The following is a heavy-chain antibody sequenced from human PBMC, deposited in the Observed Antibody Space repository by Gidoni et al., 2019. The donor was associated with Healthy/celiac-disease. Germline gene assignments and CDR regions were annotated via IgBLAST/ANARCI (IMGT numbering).Heavy chain of an antibody. Sequence: QVQLQESGPGLVKPSQTLSLTCTVSGGSISSGSYYWSWIRPPAGKGLEWIGRIYTSGSTNYNPALKSRVTISVDTSKNQFSLKLSSVTAADTAVYYCARAESTDCSGGSCYFSMGHVGFDPWGQGTLVTVSS. V-gene: IGHV4-61*02. CDR1: GGSISSGSYY. CDR2: IYTSGST. J-gene: IGHJ5*02. CDR3: ARAESTDCSGGSCYFSMGHVGFDP. D-gene: IGHD2-15*01.